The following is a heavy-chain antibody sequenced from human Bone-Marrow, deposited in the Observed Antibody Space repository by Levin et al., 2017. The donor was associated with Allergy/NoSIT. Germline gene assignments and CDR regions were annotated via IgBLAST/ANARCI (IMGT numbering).Heavy chain of an antibody. J-gene: IGHJ4*02. CDR1: GFTFSSYA. V-gene: IGHV3-23*01. CDR2: ISGSGGST. D-gene: IGHD1-26*01. Sequence: PAGGPLRLSCAASGFTFSSYAMSWVRQAPGKGLEWVSAISGSGGSTYYADSVKGRFTISRDNSKNTLYLQMNSLRAEDTAVYYCAKDLKDLGDYWGQGTLVTVSS. CDR3: AKDLKDLGDY.